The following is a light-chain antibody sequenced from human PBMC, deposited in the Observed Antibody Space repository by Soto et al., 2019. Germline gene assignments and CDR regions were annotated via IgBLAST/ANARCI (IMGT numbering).Light chain of an antibody. CDR2: EVS. J-gene: IGLJ1*01. Sequence: QSVLTQPASVSGSPGQSITISCTGTSSDVGGYNYVSWYQQHAGKAPKLMIYEVSNRASGVSNPFSGAKSGNTASLTISGLQAEDEADYYCSSYTRSSTYVFGTGTKLTVL. V-gene: IGLV2-14*01. CDR1: SSDVGGYNY. CDR3: SSYTRSSTYV.